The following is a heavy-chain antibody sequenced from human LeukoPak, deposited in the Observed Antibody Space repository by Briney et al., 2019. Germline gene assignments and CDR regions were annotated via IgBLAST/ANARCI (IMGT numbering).Heavy chain of an antibody. D-gene: IGHD6-19*01. V-gene: IGHV3-48*03. CDR2: ISSSGSTI. Sequence: GGSLRLSCAASGFTFSSYEMNWVRQAPGKGLEWVSYISSSGSTIYYADSVKGRFTISRDNAKNSLYLQMNSLRAEDTAVYYCARDRTGSSGWYGFDYRGQGTLVTVSS. CDR3: ARDRTGSSGWYGFDY. CDR1: GFTFSSYE. J-gene: IGHJ4*02.